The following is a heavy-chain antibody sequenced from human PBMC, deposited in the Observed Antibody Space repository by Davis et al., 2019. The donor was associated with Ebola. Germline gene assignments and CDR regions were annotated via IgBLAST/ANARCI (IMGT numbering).Heavy chain of an antibody. CDR2: IIPILGIA. CDR3: AREYRGGGSGSYSLNYFDY. CDR1: GGTFSSYA. D-gene: IGHD3-10*01. Sequence: SVKVSCKASGGTFSSYATSWVRQAPGQGLEWMGRIIPILGIANYAQKFQGRVTITADKSTSTAYMELSSLRSEDTAVYYCAREYRGGGSGSYSLNYFDYWGQGTLVTVSS. V-gene: IGHV1-69*04. J-gene: IGHJ4*02.